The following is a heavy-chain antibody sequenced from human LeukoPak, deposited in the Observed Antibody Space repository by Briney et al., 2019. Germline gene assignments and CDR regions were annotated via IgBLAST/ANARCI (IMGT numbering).Heavy chain of an antibody. CDR2: IYTGGST. Sequence: PSETLCLTCTASGGTISSYYWSWIRQPAGEGLEWIGRIYTGGSTSYNPSLKSRVTMSVATSKIQFSLKLSSVTAADTAVYYCARDPIFYCSGGSCYSNWFDPWGQGTLVTVSS. D-gene: IGHD2-15*01. CDR1: GGTISSYY. CDR3: ARDPIFYCSGGSCYSNWFDP. J-gene: IGHJ5*02. V-gene: IGHV4-4*07.